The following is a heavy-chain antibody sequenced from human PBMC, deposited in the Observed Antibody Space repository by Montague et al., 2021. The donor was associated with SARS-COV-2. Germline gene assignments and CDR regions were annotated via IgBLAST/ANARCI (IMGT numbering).Heavy chain of an antibody. D-gene: IGHD6-19*01. V-gene: IGHV2-70*11. J-gene: IGHJ4*02. Sequence: PALVKPTQTLTLTCTFSGFSLSTSGMCVSWIRQPPGKALEWLARIDWXDDKYYSISLKTRLTISKDTSKNQVVLTMTNMDPVDTATYYCARMTVAGIPFDYWGQGTLVTVSS. CDR1: GFSLSTSGMC. CDR3: ARMTVAGIPFDY. CDR2: IDWXDDK.